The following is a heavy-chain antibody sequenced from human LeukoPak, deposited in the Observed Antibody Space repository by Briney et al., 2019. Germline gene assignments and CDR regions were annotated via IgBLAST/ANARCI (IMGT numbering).Heavy chain of an antibody. V-gene: IGHV4-59*01. J-gene: IGHJ3*01. CDR1: GGSISSYY. D-gene: IGHD6-13*01. CDR2: VYYTGST. Sequence: ASETLSLICTVSGGSISSYYWGWVRQPPGKGLEWIGFVYYTGSTNYSPSLKSRVTISVDTSKNQFSLKLRSVTAADTAVYYCARISSSNWYNERGAFDVWGQGTMVTVSS. CDR3: ARISSSNWYNERGAFDV.